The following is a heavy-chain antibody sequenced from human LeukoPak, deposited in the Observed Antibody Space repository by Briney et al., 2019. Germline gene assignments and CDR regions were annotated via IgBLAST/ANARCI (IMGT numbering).Heavy chain of an antibody. CDR3: AKSDGYGLIDY. Sequence: SETLSLTCAVYAGSFSGYYWSWIRQPPGEGLEWIGSIYSSGSTYYNSSLKSRVTISIDTSKNQVSLKMSFVAAADTAVYYCAKSDGYGLIDYWGQGTLVTVSS. V-gene: IGHV4-34*01. J-gene: IGHJ4*01. D-gene: IGHD2-21*02. CDR1: AGSFSGYY. CDR2: IYSSGST.